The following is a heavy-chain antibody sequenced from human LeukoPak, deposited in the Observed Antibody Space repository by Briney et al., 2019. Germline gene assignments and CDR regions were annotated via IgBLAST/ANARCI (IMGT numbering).Heavy chain of an antibody. CDR1: GFTFRSYG. CDR2: IWYDGSNK. V-gene: IGHV3-33*01. Sequence: GGSLRLSCGASGFTFRSYGRHWGRQAPGKGLGGVAVIWYDGSNKYYADSVKGRFTISRDNSKDTLYLQMNSLRAEDTAVYYCARDKTTGVDYWGQGTLVTVSS. J-gene: IGHJ4*02. D-gene: IGHD7-27*01. CDR3: ARDKTTGVDY.